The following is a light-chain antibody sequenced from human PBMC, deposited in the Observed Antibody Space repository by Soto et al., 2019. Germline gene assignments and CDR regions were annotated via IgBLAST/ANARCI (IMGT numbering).Light chain of an antibody. Sequence: QSALTQPPSASGSPGQSVTISCTGTKNDIGVYDFVSWYQHHPGKAPRLIIYEVVQRPSGVPDRFSGSKSGNTASLTVSGLQAADEGDYFCKSYAGSNTYVFGSGTKVPV. CDR3: KSYAGSNTYV. CDR2: EVV. V-gene: IGLV2-8*01. J-gene: IGLJ1*01. CDR1: KNDIGVYDF.